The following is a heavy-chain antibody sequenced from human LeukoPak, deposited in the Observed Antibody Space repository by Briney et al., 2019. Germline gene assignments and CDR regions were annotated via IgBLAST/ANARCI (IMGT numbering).Heavy chain of an antibody. V-gene: IGHV4-39*01. Sequence: SETLSLTCTVSGGSISSSSCYWGWIRQPPGKGLEWIGSIYYSGSTYYNPSLKSRVTISVDTSKNQFSLKLSSVTAADTAVYYCATLRGVLPLDAFDIWGQGTMVTVSS. CDR1: GGSISSSSCY. D-gene: IGHD3-10*01. J-gene: IGHJ3*02. CDR3: ATLRGVLPLDAFDI. CDR2: IYYSGST.